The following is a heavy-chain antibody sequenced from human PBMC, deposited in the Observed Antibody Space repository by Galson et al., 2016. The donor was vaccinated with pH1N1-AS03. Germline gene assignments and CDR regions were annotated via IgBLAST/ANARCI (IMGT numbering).Heavy chain of an antibody. J-gene: IGHJ4*02. V-gene: IGHV1-2*02. CDR2: INAATGDT. CDR3: VRVIRGGGPAN. Sequence: SVKVSCKASGYTSTANYVHWVRQAPGQGLEWMGWINAATGDTKFTQKFKGRVTMTRDTSASTTHLDLRRLGYDDTAMYYCVRVIRGGGPANWGQGTLVTVSS. CDR1: GYTSTANY. D-gene: IGHD4-23*01.